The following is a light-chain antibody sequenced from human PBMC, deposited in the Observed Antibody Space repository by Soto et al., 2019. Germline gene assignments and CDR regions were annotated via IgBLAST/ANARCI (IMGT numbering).Light chain of an antibody. CDR3: AAWDDSLRGWV. J-gene: IGLJ3*02. V-gene: IGLV1-47*02. CDR1: SSNIGSNY. CDR2: TND. Sequence: QSVLTQPPSASGTPGQRVTISCSGSSSNIGSNYVYWYQQLPGTAPKLLIYTNDQRPSGVPDRFSGSKSGTSASLAISGLRSEDEADYYCAAWDDSLRGWVFGXGXXLTVL.